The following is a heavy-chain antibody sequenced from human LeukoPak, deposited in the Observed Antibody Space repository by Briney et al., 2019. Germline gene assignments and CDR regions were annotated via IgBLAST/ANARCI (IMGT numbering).Heavy chain of an antibody. CDR1: GYSISSGFY. J-gene: IGHJ4*02. CDR3: ARGVMVAASFDY. CDR2: IYHSGNT. D-gene: IGHD2-15*01. Sequence: PSETLSLTCTVSGYSISSGFYWGWIRQPPGKGLEWIGSIYHSGNTYYNPSLKSRVTISVDTSNNQFSLKLSSVTAADTAVYSCARGVMVAASFDYWGQGTLVTVSS. V-gene: IGHV4-38-2*02.